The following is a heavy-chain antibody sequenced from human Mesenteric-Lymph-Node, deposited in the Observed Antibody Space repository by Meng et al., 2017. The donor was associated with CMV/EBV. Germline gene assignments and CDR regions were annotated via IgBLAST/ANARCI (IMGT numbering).Heavy chain of an antibody. J-gene: IGHJ4*02. D-gene: IGHD6-19*01. Sequence: SETLSLTCTVSGYSISSGYYWGWIRQPPGKGLEWIGYIYYSGSTNYNPSLKSRVTISVDTSKNQFSLKLSSVTAADTAVYYCARQYSSGWYYFDSWGQGTLVTVSS. CDR3: ARQYSSGWYYFDS. V-gene: IGHV4-61*01. CDR2: IYYSGST. CDR1: GYSISSGYY.